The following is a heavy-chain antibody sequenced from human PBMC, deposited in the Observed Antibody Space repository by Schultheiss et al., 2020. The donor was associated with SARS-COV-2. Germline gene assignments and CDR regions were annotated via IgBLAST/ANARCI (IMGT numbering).Heavy chain of an antibody. V-gene: IGHV1-69*06. CDR1: GYTFTSYG. J-gene: IGHJ6*02. CDR3: AGGIVATISGYYYGMDV. D-gene: IGHD5-12*01. CDR2: IIPIFGTA. Sequence: SVKVSCKASGYTFTSYGISWVRQAPGQGLEWMGGIIPIFGTANYAQKFQGRVTITADKSTSTAYMELSSLRSEDTAVYYCAGGIVATISGYYYGMDVWGQGTTVTVSS.